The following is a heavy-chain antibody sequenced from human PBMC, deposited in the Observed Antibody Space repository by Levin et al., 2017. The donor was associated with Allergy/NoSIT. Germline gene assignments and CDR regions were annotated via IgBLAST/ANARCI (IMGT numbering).Heavy chain of an antibody. CDR2: INSDGSST. CDR1: GFTFSSYW. J-gene: IGHJ4*02. V-gene: IGHV3-74*01. Sequence: QTGGSLRLSCAASGFTFSSYWMHWVRQAPGKGLVWVSRINSDGSSTSYADSVKGRFTISRDNAKNTLYLQMNSLRAEDTAVYYCARKTGDPALFDYWGQGTLVTVSS. CDR3: ARKTGDPALFDY. D-gene: IGHD7-27*01.